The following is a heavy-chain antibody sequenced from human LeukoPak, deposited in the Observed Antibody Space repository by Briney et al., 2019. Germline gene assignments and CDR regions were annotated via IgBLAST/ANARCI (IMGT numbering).Heavy chain of an antibody. D-gene: IGHD6-19*01. CDR2: INQTGSEK. J-gene: IGHJ4*02. V-gene: IGHV3-7*01. Sequence: GGSLRLSCAASGFTFSSYWMSWVRQAPGKGLEWVANINQTGSEKYFVDSVKGRFTISRDNAKNSLYLQMNSLRAEDTAVYYCARVADDYFVYWGQGTLVTVSS. CDR1: GFTFSSYW. CDR3: ARVADDYFVY.